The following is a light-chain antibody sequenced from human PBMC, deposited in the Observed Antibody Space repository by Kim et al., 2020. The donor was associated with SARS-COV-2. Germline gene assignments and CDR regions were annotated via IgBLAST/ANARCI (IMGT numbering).Light chain of an antibody. Sequence: SLSPGERATLSCRASQSVKNNYLAWYQQKPGQAPRLLIYDASSRATGIPDRFSGSGSGTDFTLTISRLEPEDFAVYHCHQYGNTPRTFGQGTKLEI. CDR2: DAS. J-gene: IGKJ2*01. CDR3: HQYGNTPRT. CDR1: QSVKNNY. V-gene: IGKV3-20*01.